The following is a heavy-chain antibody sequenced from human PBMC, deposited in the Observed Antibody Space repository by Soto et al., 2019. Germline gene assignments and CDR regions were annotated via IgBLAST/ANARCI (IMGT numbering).Heavy chain of an antibody. V-gene: IGHV3-23*01. CDR1: GFTFSSFA. J-gene: IGHJ4*02. CDR2: ISGSGGST. Sequence: EMQLLESGGGLVQPGGSLRLSCAASGFTFSSFAMSWVRQAPGKGLDWVSAISGSGGSTYSADSVKGRFTISRDNSKTTLYLQMNSLRVEDTAVYYCAKDIVKYTYGACDYWGQGALVTVSS. CDR3: AKDIVKYTYGACDY. D-gene: IGHD5-18*01.